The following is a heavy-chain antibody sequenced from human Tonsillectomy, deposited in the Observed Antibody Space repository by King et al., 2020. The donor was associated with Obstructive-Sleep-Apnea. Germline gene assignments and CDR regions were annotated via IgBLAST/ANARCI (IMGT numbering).Heavy chain of an antibody. CDR3: ASDHGYCSGDNCYAGG. CDR2: LNQGGRDK. D-gene: IGHD2-15*01. CDR1: GFTFSRYW. J-gene: IGHJ4*02. Sequence: VQLVESGGGLVQPGGSLRLSCGASGFTFSRYWMSWVRQAPGKGRGWVANLNQGGRDKNYVDSVKGRFTISRDNAKNSLYLQMDSLRAEDTAVYYCASDHGYCSGDNCYAGGWGQGTLVTVSS. V-gene: IGHV3-7*03.